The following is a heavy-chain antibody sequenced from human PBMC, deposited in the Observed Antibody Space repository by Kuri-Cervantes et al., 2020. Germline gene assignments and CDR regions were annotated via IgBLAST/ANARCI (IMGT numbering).Heavy chain of an antibody. D-gene: IGHD2-15*01. J-gene: IGHJ4*02. Sequence: GEALKISCAASGFTVRSNYMRWVRQAPGKGLEWVAMIKKDGSDGSYVDSVKGRFTISRDNVFNSLFLQINSLRAEDSAVYYCAGEPRSLAYWGRGTLVTVSS. CDR3: AGEPRSLAY. CDR2: IKKDGSDG. CDR1: GFTVRSNY. V-gene: IGHV3-7*01.